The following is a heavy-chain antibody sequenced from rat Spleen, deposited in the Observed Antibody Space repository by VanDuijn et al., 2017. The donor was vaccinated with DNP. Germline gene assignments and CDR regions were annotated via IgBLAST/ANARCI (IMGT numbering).Heavy chain of an antibody. V-gene: IGHV5-25*01. CDR1: GFTFSNYY. J-gene: IGHJ2*01. CDR3: ARHEATEGIDFDY. D-gene: IGHD1-11*01. CDR2: ITNTGDNT. Sequence: EVQLVESGGGPVQPGRSLKLSCAALGFTFSNYYMAWVRQAPTKGLEWVASITNTGDNTYYSDSVKGRFTISRDNAQSTLYLQMDSLRSEDTATYYCARHEATEGIDFDYWGQGVMVTVSS.